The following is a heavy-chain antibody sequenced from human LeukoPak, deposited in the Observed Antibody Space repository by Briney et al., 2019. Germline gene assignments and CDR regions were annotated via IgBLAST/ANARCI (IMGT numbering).Heavy chain of an antibody. D-gene: IGHD2/OR15-2a*01. Sequence: PGGSLTLSCAASGFTFSSNGMHWVREAPAKGLGLVAFIRYDGSNKYYADSVKGRFTISRDNSKNTLYLQMNSLRAEDTAVYYCAKDSRSKYYYYGMDVWGQGTTVTVSS. CDR3: AKDSRSKYYYYGMDV. J-gene: IGHJ6*02. CDR2: IRYDGSNK. CDR1: GFTFSSNG. V-gene: IGHV3-30*02.